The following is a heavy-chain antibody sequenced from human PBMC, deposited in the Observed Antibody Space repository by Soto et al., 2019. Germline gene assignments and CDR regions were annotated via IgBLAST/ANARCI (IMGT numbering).Heavy chain of an antibody. V-gene: IGHV1-46*01. CDR2: INPNGGST. Sequence: ASVKVSCKAPADTFTSYYIHWVRQAPGHGLEWMGIINPNGGSTRFAQTFQGRITMTTDTSTSTVYMELRSLRSEDTAVYYCARSWGGFFVIIRGAPRCLPPGAQGSLVPVSA. J-gene: IGHJ5*02. CDR1: ADTFTSYY. D-gene: IGHD3-16*01. CDR3: ARSWGGFFVIIRGAPRCLPP.